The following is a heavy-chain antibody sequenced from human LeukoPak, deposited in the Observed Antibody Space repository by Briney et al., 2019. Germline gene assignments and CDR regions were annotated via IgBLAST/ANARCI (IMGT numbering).Heavy chain of an antibody. CDR1: GFIFSRHW. D-gene: IGHD1-1*01. CDR3: ASFGIAWTSAY. CDR2: ISDDGSYT. J-gene: IGHJ4*02. Sequence: GGSLRLSCAASGFIFSRHWMHWVRHAPGKGLVWVSRISDDGSYTANVDSVEGRFTISRDNVRNTLYLDMNGLRAEDTGVYYCASFGIAWTSAYWGQGTLVIVSS. V-gene: IGHV3-74*03.